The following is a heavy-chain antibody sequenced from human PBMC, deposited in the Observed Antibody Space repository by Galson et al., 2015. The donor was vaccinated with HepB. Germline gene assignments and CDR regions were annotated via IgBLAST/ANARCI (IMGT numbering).Heavy chain of an antibody. Sequence: SLRLSCAASGFTFRSYSMNWVRQAPGKGLEWVSSISSSGSYIYYADSVKGRFTISRDNAKNSLYLQMNSLRAEDTAIYYCARGDGVATYDYWGQGTLVTVSS. J-gene: IGHJ4*02. CDR3: ARGDGVATYDY. CDR1: GFTFRSYS. V-gene: IGHV3-21*01. D-gene: IGHD5-12*01. CDR2: ISSSGSYI.